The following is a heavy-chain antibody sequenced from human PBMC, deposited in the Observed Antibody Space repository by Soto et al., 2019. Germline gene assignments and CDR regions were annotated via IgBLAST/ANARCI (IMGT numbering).Heavy chain of an antibody. CDR2: ISYDGSNK. CDR1: GFTFSSYG. Sequence: QVQLVESGGGVVQPGRSLRLSCAASGFTFSSYGMHWVRQAPGKGLEWVAVISYDGSNKYYADSVKGRFTISRDNSKNTLYLQMNSLRAEDTAVYYCAKEQLRGVRGVITYYYGMDVWGQGPTVTVSS. D-gene: IGHD3-10*01. J-gene: IGHJ6*02. V-gene: IGHV3-30*18. CDR3: AKEQLRGVRGVITYYYGMDV.